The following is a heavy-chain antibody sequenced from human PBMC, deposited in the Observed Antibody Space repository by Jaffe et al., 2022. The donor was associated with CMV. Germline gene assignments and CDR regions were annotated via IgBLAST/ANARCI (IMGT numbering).Heavy chain of an antibody. J-gene: IGHJ6*03. CDR2: ISSSSSYI. Sequence: EVQLVESGGGLVKPGGSLRLSCAASGFTFSSYSMNWVRQAPGKGLEWVSSISSSSSYIYYADSVKGRFTISRDNAKNSLYLQMNSLRAEDTAVYYCARVKYTVTNYYYYYMDVWGKGTTVTVSS. V-gene: IGHV3-21*01. CDR1: GFTFSSYS. CDR3: ARVKYTVTNYYYYYMDV. D-gene: IGHD4-4*01.